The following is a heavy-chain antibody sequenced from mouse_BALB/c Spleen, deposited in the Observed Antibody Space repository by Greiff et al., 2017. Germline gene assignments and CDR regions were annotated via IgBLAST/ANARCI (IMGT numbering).Heavy chain of an antibody. V-gene: IGHV1-87*01. CDR3: ARTLYYGYEGNYAMDY. Sequence: VQLQQSGAELARPGASVKLSCKASGYTFTSYWMQWVKQRPGQGLEWIGAIYPGDGDTRYTQKFKGKATLTADKSSSTAYMQLSSLASEDSAVYYCARTLYYGYEGNYAMDYWGQGTSVTVSS. D-gene: IGHD2-2*01. CDR2: IYPGDGDT. CDR1: GYTFTSYW. J-gene: IGHJ4*01.